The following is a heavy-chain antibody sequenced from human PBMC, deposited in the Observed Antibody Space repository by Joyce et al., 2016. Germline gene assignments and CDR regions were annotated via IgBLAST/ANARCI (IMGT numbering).Heavy chain of an antibody. CDR3: ARDGSKIIDY. Sequence: QVQLVQSGVEVKKPGASVKVSCKTSGYTFSSYGISWVRQAPGQGLEWMGWINGYNGHTLYAQKLQGRVTLTTDTSTSTAYMELTSLRSDDTAFYYCARDGSKIIDYWGQGTLVTVSS. J-gene: IGHJ4*02. CDR1: GYTFSSYG. CDR2: INGYNGHT. D-gene: IGHD3-16*01. V-gene: IGHV1-18*01.